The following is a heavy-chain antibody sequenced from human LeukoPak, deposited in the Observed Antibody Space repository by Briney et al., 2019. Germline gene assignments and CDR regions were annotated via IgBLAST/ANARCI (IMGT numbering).Heavy chain of an antibody. D-gene: IGHD6-13*01. CDR1: GGSISSSSYY. Sequence: SETLSLTCTVSGGSISSSSYYWGWIHQPPGKGLEWIGSIYYSGSTYYNPSLKSRVTISVDTSKNQFSLKLSSVTAADTAVYYCTRLGIAAAVRDYWGQGTLVTVSS. CDR3: TRLGIAAAVRDY. V-gene: IGHV4-39*01. CDR2: IYYSGST. J-gene: IGHJ4*02.